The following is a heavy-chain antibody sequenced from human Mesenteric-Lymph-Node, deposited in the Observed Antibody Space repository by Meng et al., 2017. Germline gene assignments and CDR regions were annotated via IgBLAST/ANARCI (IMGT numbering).Heavy chain of an antibody. CDR1: GFTFSNND. CDR2: IYSGGST. CDR3: ATTTNPKHYYYYGMDV. D-gene: IGHD1-14*01. Sequence: GESLKISCAGSGFTFSNNDMNWVRQAPGKGLEWVSVIYSGGSTYYADSVKGRFTISRDNSKNTLYLQMNSLRAEDTAVYYCATTTNPKHYYYYGMDVWGQETTVTVSS. V-gene: IGHV3-66*02. J-gene: IGHJ6*02.